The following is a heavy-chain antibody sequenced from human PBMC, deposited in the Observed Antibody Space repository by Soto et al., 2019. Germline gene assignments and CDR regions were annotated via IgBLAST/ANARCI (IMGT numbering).Heavy chain of an antibody. CDR2: IIPIFGTA. CDR1: GGTFSSYA. Sequence: SVKVSCKASGGTFSSYAISWVRQAPGQGLEWMGGIIPIFGTANYAQKFQGRVTITADESTSTAYMELSSLRSEDTAVYYCARDFSPVASIAARRYYYGMDVWGQGTTVTSP. D-gene: IGHD6-6*01. CDR3: ARDFSPVASIAARRYYYGMDV. J-gene: IGHJ6*02. V-gene: IGHV1-69*13.